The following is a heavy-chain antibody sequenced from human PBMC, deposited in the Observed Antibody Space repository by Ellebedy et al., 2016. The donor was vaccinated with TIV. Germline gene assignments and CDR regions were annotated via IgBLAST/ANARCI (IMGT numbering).Heavy chain of an antibody. CDR2: IYYSGST. CDR3: ARHGYSYTFDY. D-gene: IGHD5-18*01. CDR1: GGSISSYY. Sequence: MPSETLSLTCTVSGGSISSYYWSWIRKPPGKGLEWIGYIYYSGSTNYNPSLKSRVTISVDTSKNQFSLKLSSVTAADTAVYYCARHGYSYTFDYWGQGTLVTVSS. J-gene: IGHJ4*02. V-gene: IGHV4-59*01.